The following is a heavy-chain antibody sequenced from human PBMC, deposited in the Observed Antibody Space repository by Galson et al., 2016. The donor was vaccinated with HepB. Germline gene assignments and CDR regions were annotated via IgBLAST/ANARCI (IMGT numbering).Heavy chain of an antibody. D-gene: IGHD6-19*01. CDR3: AREGGQWLERFDY. CDR2: ISYDGSLK. J-gene: IGHJ4*02. CDR1: GFTFSNYG. V-gene: IGHV3-30*03. Sequence: SLRLSCAASGFTFSNYGMHWVRQAPGKGLEWVAVISYDGSLKYYGDSGKGRFTISRDNSKNTLSLQMNSLRAEDTAVYYCAREGGQWLERFDYWGQGTLVTVSS.